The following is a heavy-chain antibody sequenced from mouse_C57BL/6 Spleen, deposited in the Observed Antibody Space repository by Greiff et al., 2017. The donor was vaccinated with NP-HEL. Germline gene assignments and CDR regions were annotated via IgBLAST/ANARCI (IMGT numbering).Heavy chain of an antibody. D-gene: IGHD3-2*01. CDR1: GFTFTDYY. J-gene: IGHJ4*01. CDR3: ARSFDRGSMDY. CDR2: IRNKANGYTT. Sequence: EVMLVESGGGLVQPGGSLSLSCAASGFTFTDYYMSWVRQPPGKALEWLGFIRNKANGYTTEYSASVKGRFTISRDNSQSILYLQMNALRAEDSATYYCARSFDRGSMDYWGQGTSVTVSS. V-gene: IGHV7-3*01.